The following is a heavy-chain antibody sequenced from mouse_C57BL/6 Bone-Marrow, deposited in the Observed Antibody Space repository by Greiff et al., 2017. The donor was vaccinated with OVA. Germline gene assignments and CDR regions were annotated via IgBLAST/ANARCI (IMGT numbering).Heavy chain of an antibody. D-gene: IGHD2-12*01. J-gene: IGHJ1*03. CDR1: GYTFTDYY. Sequence: VQLKQSGPVLVKPGASVKMSCKASGYTFTDYYMNWVKQSHGKSLEWIGVINPYNGGTSYNQKFKGKATLTVDKSSSTAYMQLNSLEYEDSEVCYSARYDSWYFDVWGKGTTVTVSS. CDR2: INPYNGGT. V-gene: IGHV1-19*01. CDR3: ARYDSWYFDV.